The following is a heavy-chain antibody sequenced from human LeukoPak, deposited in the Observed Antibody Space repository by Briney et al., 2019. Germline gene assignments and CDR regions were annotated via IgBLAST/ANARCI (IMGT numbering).Heavy chain of an antibody. CDR2: ISAYNGNT. J-gene: IGHJ1*01. CDR3: AGGDPYSSSWYSEYFQH. Sequence: GASVKASCKASGYTFTSYGISWVRQAPGQGLEWMGWISAYNGNTNYAQKLQGRVTMTTDTSTSTAYMELRSLRSDDTAVYYCAGGDPYSSSWYSEYFQHWGQGTLVTVSS. D-gene: IGHD6-13*01. CDR1: GYTFTSYG. V-gene: IGHV1-18*04.